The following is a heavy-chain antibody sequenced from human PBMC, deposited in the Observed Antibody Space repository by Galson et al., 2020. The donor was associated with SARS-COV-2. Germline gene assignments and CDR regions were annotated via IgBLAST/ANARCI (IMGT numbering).Heavy chain of an antibody. V-gene: IGHV4-31*03. Sequence: SETLSLTCTVSGGSISSGGYYWSWIRQHPGKGLEWIGYIYYSGSTYYNPSLKSRVTISVDTSKNQFSLKLSSVTAADTAVYYCARDKALHYYGSGSYLNWFDPWGQGTLVTVSS. J-gene: IGHJ5*02. CDR2: IYYSGST. CDR3: ARDKALHYYGSGSYLNWFDP. D-gene: IGHD3-10*01. CDR1: GGSISSGGYY.